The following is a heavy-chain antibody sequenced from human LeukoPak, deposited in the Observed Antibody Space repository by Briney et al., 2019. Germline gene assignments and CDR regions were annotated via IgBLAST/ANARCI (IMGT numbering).Heavy chain of an antibody. V-gene: IGHV4-30-2*01. CDR1: GGSIISGGSY. CDR3: ARDRDSSTWYSYFDY. J-gene: IGHJ4*02. Sequence: PSETLSLTCTVSGGSIISGGSYWSWIRQPPGKGLEWIGYIYHSGYTYYNTSLKSRVTISVDRSKNQFSLKLSSVTVADTAVYYCARDRDSSTWYSYFDYWGQGSLVTVSS. CDR2: IYHSGYT. D-gene: IGHD6-13*01.